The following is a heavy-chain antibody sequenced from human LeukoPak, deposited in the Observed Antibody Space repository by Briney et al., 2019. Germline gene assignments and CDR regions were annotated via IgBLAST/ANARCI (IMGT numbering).Heavy chain of an antibody. Sequence: PGGSLTLSCAASGFTFDDYAMHGLRQAPAKGLEGVSGISWNSCSMGFAHSVNGRFTISRDNAKNSPYMQMNSLRAEDTALSYSAKDTGPVRGGKYSSGMDVWGQGSTVTAPS. CDR2: ISWNSCSM. CDR1: GFTFDDYA. J-gene: IGHJ6*02. V-gene: IGHV3-9*01. D-gene: IGHD3-16*01. CDR3: AKDTGPVRGGKYSSGMDV.